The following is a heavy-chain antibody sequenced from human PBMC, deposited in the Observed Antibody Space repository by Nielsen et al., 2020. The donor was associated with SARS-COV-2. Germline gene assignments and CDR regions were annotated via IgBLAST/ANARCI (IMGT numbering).Heavy chain of an antibody. D-gene: IGHD2-15*01. CDR1: GGSISSGGYY. CDR2: IYYSGST. Sequence: LRLSCTVSGGSISSGGYYWSWIRQHPGKGLEWIGYIYYSGSTYYNPSLKSRVTISVDTSKNQFSLKLSSVTAADTAVYYCARVHCSGGSCYFYYFDYWGQGTLVTVSS. J-gene: IGHJ4*02. V-gene: IGHV4-31*03. CDR3: ARVHCSGGSCYFYYFDY.